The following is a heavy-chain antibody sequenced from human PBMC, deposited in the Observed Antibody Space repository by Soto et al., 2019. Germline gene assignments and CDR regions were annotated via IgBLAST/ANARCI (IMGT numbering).Heavy chain of an antibody. D-gene: IGHD5-18*01. V-gene: IGHV3-74*01. CDR1: GFTFSSYW. CDR2: INSDGSST. J-gene: IGHJ6*02. CDR3: ARDRSGTAKGGVYYYYGMDV. Sequence: GGSLRLSCAASGFTFSSYWMHWVRQAPGKGLVWVSRINSDGSSTSYADSVKGRFTISRDNAKNTLYLQMNSLRAEDTAVYYCARDRSGTAKGGVYYYYGMDVWGQGTTVTVSS.